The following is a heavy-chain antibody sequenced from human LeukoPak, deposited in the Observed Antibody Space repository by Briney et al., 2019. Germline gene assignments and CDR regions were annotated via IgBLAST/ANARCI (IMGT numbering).Heavy chain of an antibody. D-gene: IGHD2-21*01. Sequence: GGSLRLSCAASGFTLSSYWMSWVRQAPGKGLEWVANIKQDGSEKYYVDSVKGRFTISRDNGKNSLYLQMNSLRAEDTAVYYCARDSPNEGILWWSIDYWGQGTLVTVSS. V-gene: IGHV3-7*01. CDR1: GFTLSSYW. J-gene: IGHJ4*02. CDR3: ARDSPNEGILWWSIDY. CDR2: IKQDGSEK.